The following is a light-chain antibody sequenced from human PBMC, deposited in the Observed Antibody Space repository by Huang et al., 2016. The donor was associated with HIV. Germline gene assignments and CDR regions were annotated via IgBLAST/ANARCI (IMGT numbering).Light chain of an antibody. V-gene: IGKV4-1*01. Sequence: DIVMTQSPDSLPVSLGERATIKCRSSQSLLYSSNNKNYMAWYQQRPGQPPKLLIYWASTRESGVPDRFSGGGSGTDFTLTISSLKAEDVAVYYCQQYYDTPRTFGQGTKLEIK. CDR3: QQYYDTPRT. J-gene: IGKJ2*01. CDR1: QSLLYSSNNKNY. CDR2: WAS.